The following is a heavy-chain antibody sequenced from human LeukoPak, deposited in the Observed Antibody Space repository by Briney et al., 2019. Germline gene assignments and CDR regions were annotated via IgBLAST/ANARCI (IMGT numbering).Heavy chain of an antibody. D-gene: IGHD3-9*01. J-gene: IGHJ4*02. CDR2: INHNGEAI. CDR1: GFPFSSYV. Sequence: GGSLRLSCEASGFPFSSYVMSWVRQAPGKGLEWISYINHNGEAIYYPDFVKGQFTISRDNAKNSLYLQMNALRDEDTAVYYCARDYDWALDHWGQGTRVTVSS. CDR3: ARDYDWALDH. V-gene: IGHV3-48*02.